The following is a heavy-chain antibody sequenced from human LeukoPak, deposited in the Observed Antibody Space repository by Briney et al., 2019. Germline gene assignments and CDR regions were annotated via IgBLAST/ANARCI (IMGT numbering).Heavy chain of an antibody. CDR3: AIINEVPRITMVRALEGPFDY. Sequence: PGGSLRLSCAASGFTFSSYGMSWVRQAPGKGLEWVSAISGSGGSTYYADSVKGRFTISRDNSKNTLYLQMNSLRAEDTAVYYCAIINEVPRITMVRALEGPFDYWGQGTLVTVSS. V-gene: IGHV3-23*01. CDR2: ISGSGGST. D-gene: IGHD3-10*01. CDR1: GFTFSSYG. J-gene: IGHJ4*02.